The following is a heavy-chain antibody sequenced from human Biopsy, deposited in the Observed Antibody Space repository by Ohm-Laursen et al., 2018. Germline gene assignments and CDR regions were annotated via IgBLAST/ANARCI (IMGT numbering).Heavy chain of an antibody. D-gene: IGHD6-19*01. V-gene: IGHV4-59*08. CDR3: AKHGSGWTGDDALHI. CDR1: GGSISGSS. J-gene: IGHJ3*02. Sequence: SDTLSLTCTVSGGSISGSSWSWIRQAPGRGLEWVGYISYSGSTSNNPSLKSRITISVDTSKNQISLKVTSMTAADTAVYYCAKHGSGWTGDDALHIWGQGTMVTVSS. CDR2: ISYSGST.